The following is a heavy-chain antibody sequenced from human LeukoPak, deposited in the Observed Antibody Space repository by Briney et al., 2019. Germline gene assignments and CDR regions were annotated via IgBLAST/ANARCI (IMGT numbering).Heavy chain of an antibody. CDR2: IWYDGSNK. Sequence: GGSLRLSCAASGFTFSSYGMHWVRQAPGKGLEWVAVIWYDGSNKYYADSVKGRFTISRDNSKNTLYLQMNSLRAEDTAVYYCAKDRGKTYYYDSSGYFHYWGQGTLVTVSS. J-gene: IGHJ4*02. CDR1: GFTFSSYG. D-gene: IGHD3-22*01. CDR3: AKDRGKTYYYDSSGYFHY. V-gene: IGHV3-33*06.